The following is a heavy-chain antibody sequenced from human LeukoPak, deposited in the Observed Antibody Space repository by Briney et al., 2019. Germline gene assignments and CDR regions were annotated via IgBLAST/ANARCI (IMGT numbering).Heavy chain of an antibody. Sequence: ASVKVSCKASGYTFTSYYMHWARQAPGQGLEWMGIINPSGGHATYAQKFQGRVIMTRDTSTSTVYMDLSSLRSEDTAVYYCAKAASLWSYGGFDNWGQGTLVTVSS. V-gene: IGHV1-46*01. CDR2: INPSGGHA. CDR3: AKAASLWSYGGFDN. CDR1: GYTFTSYY. J-gene: IGHJ4*02. D-gene: IGHD2-2*01.